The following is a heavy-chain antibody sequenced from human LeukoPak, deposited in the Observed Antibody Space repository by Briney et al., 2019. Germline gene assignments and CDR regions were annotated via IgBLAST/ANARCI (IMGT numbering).Heavy chain of an antibody. J-gene: IGHJ4*02. CDR3: ARPYGGNSKFDL. V-gene: IGHV4-39*01. CDR1: GDSTSSSTYY. CDR2: IHYSGST. Sequence: PSETLSLTCTVSGDSTSSSTYYWDWIRQPPGKGLEWVGSIHYSGSTLHNPSLKSRVTLSVDTSKRQFSLKLSSVTAADTAVYFCARPYGGNSKFDLWGQGTLVTVSS. D-gene: IGHD4-23*01.